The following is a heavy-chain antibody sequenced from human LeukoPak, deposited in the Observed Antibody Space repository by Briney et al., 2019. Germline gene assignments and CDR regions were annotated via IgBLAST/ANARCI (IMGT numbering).Heavy chain of an antibody. Sequence: SETLSLTCAVYGGSFSGYYWSWIRQPPGKGLEWIGEINHRGSTNYKPSLKSRVTISVDTSKKQFSLKLSSVTAAATAVYYCARTSSSGLVGGYYFDYWGQGTLVTVSS. J-gene: IGHJ4*02. CDR3: ARTSSSGLVGGYYFDY. D-gene: IGHD6-19*01. CDR1: GGSFSGYY. CDR2: INHRGST. V-gene: IGHV4-34*01.